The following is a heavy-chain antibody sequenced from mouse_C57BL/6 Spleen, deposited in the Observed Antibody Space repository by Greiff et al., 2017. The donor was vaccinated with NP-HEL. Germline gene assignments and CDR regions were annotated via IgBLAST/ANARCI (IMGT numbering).Heavy chain of an antibody. CDR2: ISSGGDYI. CDR3: TRVINYGDY. D-gene: IGHD1-1*01. J-gene: IGHJ2*01. Sequence: EVKVVESGEGLVKPGGSLKLSCAASGFTFSSYAMSWVRQTPEKRLEWVAYISSGGDYIYYADTVKGRFTISRDNARNTLYLQMSSLKSEDTAMYYCTRVINYGDYWGQGTTLTVSS. V-gene: IGHV5-9-1*02. CDR1: GFTFSSYA.